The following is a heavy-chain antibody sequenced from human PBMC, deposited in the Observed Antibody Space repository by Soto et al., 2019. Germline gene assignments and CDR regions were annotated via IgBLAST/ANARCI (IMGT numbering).Heavy chain of an antibody. D-gene: IGHD3-3*01. V-gene: IGHV4-4*07. CDR2: IYTSGST. CDR3: ARDKYYDFWRGYSFPYYYYGMDV. J-gene: IGHJ6*02. Sequence: PSETLSLTCSVSGGSMSEYFWSWIRQSPGKGLEWIGRIYTSGSTNYNPSLKSRVTMSVDTSKNQFSLKLSSVTAADTAVYYCARDKYYDFWRGYSFPYYYYGMDVGGQGTTVTVSS. CDR1: GGSMSEYF.